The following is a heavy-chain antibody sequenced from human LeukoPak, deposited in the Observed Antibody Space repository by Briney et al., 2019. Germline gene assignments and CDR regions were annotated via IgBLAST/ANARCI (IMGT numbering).Heavy chain of an antibody. CDR2: IYYSGNS. CDR1: GGSISSSNYY. CDR3: ARGRGYMVRGAYYYYGMDV. V-gene: IGHV4-39*01. J-gene: IGHJ6*02. Sequence: SETLSLTCTVSGGSISSSNYYWGWIRQPPGKGLEWIGSIYYSGNSYYNPSLNSRVSISVDSSKNQFSLKLSSVTAADTAVYYCARGRGYMVRGAYYYYGMDVWGQGTTVTVSS. D-gene: IGHD3-10*01.